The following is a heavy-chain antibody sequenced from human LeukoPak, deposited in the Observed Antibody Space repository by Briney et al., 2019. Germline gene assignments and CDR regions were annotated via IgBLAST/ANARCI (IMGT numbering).Heavy chain of an antibody. CDR1: GYTFTSYA. V-gene: IGHV1-3*01. D-gene: IGHD3-22*01. Sequence: ASAKVSCKASGYTFTSYAMHWVRQAPGQRLEWMGWINAGNGNTKYSQKFQSRVTITRDTSASTAYMELSSLRSEDTAVYYCARSKGSGYSDYWGQGTLVTVSS. CDR2: INAGNGNT. CDR3: ARSKGSGYSDY. J-gene: IGHJ4*02.